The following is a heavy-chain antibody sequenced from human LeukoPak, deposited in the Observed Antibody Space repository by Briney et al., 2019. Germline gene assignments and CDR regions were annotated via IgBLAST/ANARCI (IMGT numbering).Heavy chain of an antibody. J-gene: IGHJ4*02. CDR1: GYTFTSYY. V-gene: IGHV1-46*03. Sequence: ASVKVSCKASGYTFTSYYMHWVRQAPGQGLEWMGIINPSGGSTSYAQKFQGRVTMTRDTSTSTVYMELSSLRSEDTAAYYCAREFAYDSSGYYYEVPYYFDYWGQGTLVTVSS. D-gene: IGHD3-22*01. CDR2: INPSGGST. CDR3: AREFAYDSSGYYYEVPYYFDY.